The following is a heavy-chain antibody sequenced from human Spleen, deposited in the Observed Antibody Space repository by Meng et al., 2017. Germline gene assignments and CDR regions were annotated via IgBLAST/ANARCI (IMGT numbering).Heavy chain of an antibody. V-gene: IGHV3-23*01. Sequence: GGSLRLSCAASGFTFDDYGMSWVRHAPGKGLEWVSALSGGGFTTYYADSVKGRFAISRHNSKNTLYLQMNSLRAEDTALYYCAKYSYGLGDYLDYWGQGALVTVSS. CDR1: GFTFDDYG. J-gene: IGHJ4*02. CDR3: AKYSYGLGDYLDY. CDR2: LSGGGFTT. D-gene: IGHD3-10*01.